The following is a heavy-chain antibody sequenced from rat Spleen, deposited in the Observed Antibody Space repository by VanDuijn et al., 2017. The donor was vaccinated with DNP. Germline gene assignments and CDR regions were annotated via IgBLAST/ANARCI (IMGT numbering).Heavy chain of an antibody. D-gene: IGHD4-2*01. Sequence: EVQLVESGGGLVQPGRSLKLSCAASGFTFSDYYMAWVRQAPTKGLEWVASISYDGGSTYYRDSVKGRFTISRDNAKSALYLQMDSLRSEDTATYYCATLRTAPDYFDYWGQGVMVTVSS. CDR1: GFTFSDYY. V-gene: IGHV5-20*01. CDR2: ISYDGGST. CDR3: ATLRTAPDYFDY. J-gene: IGHJ2*01.